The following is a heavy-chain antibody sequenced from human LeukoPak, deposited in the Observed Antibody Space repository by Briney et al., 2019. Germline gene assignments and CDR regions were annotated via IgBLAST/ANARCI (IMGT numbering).Heavy chain of an antibody. D-gene: IGHD6-13*01. Sequence: ASVKVSCKASGYTFTGYYMHWVRQAPGQGLEWMGWINPNSGGTNYAQKFQGRVTMTRDTSITTAYMELSRLRSDDTAVYYCAREEAAAVPDYYYYGMDVWGQGTTVTVSS. J-gene: IGHJ6*02. CDR2: INPNSGGT. CDR3: AREEAAAVPDYYYYGMDV. CDR1: GYTFTGYY. V-gene: IGHV1-2*02.